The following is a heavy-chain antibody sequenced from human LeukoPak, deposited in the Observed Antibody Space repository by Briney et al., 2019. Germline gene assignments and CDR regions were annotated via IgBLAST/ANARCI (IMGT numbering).Heavy chain of an antibody. J-gene: IGHJ6*04. CDR1: GGSITNFY. CDR2: IYYSGST. V-gene: IGHV4-59*01. D-gene: IGHD3-10*01. Sequence: PSETLSLTCTVSGGSITNFYWSWIRQPPGGGLEYIGYIYYSGSTNYNTSLKSRVTISVDTSKNQFSLKLNSVSAADTAVYFCARLSRLTLIRGVTGYHSLDVWGKGTKVTVSS. CDR3: ARLSRLTLIRGVTGYHSLDV.